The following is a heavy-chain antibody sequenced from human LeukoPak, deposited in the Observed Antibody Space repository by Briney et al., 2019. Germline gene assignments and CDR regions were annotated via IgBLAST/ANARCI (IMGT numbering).Heavy chain of an antibody. CDR2: ISYDGSNK. Sequence: GRSLRLSCAASGFTFSSYAMHWVRQAPGKGLEWVAVISYDGSNKYYADPVKVRFTISRDNSKNTLYLQMNSLRAEDTAVYYCVPGELSSSETTWGQGTLVTVSS. V-gene: IGHV3-30*04. CDR3: VPGELSSSETT. CDR1: GFTFSSYA. D-gene: IGHD3-16*02. J-gene: IGHJ5*02.